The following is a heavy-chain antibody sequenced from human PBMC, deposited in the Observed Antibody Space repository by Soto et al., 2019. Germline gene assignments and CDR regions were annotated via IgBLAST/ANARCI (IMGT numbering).Heavy chain of an antibody. Sequence: GGSLRLSCAASGFTFSSYGMHWVRQAPGKGLEWVAVISYDGSNKYYADSVKGRFTISRDNSKNTLYLQMNSLRAEDTAVYYCAKDLYSSGWYEGGAFDIWGQGTMVTVSS. V-gene: IGHV3-30*18. CDR3: AKDLYSSGWYEGGAFDI. CDR2: ISYDGSNK. CDR1: GFTFSSYG. D-gene: IGHD6-19*01. J-gene: IGHJ3*02.